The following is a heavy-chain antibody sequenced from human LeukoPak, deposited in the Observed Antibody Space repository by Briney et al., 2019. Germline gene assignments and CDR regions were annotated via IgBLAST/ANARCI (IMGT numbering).Heavy chain of an antibody. CDR1: GGTFSSYT. D-gene: IGHD2-2*02. Sequence: ASVKVSCKASGGTFSSYTISWVRQAPGQGLEWMGRRIPILGIANYAQKFQGRVTITADKSTSTAYMELSSQRSEDTAVYYCARDLVVVPSAIRLVDEGVFDYWGQGTVVTVSS. CDR3: ARDLVVVPSAIRLVDEGVFDY. CDR2: RIPILGIA. V-gene: IGHV1-69*04. J-gene: IGHJ4*02.